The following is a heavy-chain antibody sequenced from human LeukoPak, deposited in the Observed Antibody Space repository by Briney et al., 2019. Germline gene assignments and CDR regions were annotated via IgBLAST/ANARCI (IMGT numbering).Heavy chain of an antibody. V-gene: IGHV3-21*01. J-gene: IGHJ4*02. CDR1: GFTFSSYS. CDR3: ARDHNGSGSHY. Sequence: GGSLRLSCAASGFTFSSYSMNWVRQAPGEGLEWLSSISSSSSYIYYADSVKGRFTISRDNAKNSLYLEMNSLRAEDTAVYYCARDHNGSGSHYWGRGTLVTVSS. CDR2: ISSSSSYI. D-gene: IGHD3-10*01.